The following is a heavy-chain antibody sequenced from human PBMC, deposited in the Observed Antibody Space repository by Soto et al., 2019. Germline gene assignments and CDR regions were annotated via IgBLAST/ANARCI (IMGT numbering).Heavy chain of an antibody. CDR2: IYYSGST. Sequence: SETLSLTCTVSGGSISSYYWIWIRQPPGKGLEWIGYIYYSGSTNYNPSLKSRVTISVDTSKNQFSLKLSSVTAADTAVYYCVRVKSIAARPFDYWGQGTLVTVSS. CDR3: VRVKSIAARPFDY. D-gene: IGHD6-6*01. J-gene: IGHJ4*02. V-gene: IGHV4-59*01. CDR1: GGSISSYY.